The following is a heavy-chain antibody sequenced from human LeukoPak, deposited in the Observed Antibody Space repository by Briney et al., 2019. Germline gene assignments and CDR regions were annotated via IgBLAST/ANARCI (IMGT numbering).Heavy chain of an antibody. Sequence: GGSLRLSCAASGFSFSDYYMNWIRQAPGKGLEWVSYISGSSSYTNYADSVKGRFTISRDNAKNSLYLQMNSLRAEDTAVYYCARISGSGSYYGPFDYWGQGTLVTVSS. J-gene: IGHJ4*02. CDR3: ARISGSGSYYGPFDY. V-gene: IGHV3-11*03. CDR2: ISGSSSYT. D-gene: IGHD3-10*01. CDR1: GFSFSDYY.